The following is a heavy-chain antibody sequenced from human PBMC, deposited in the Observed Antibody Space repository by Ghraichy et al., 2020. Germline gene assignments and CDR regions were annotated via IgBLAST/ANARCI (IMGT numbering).Heavy chain of an antibody. V-gene: IGHV4-34*01. CDR1: GESFSDYY. D-gene: IGHD3-10*01. CDR2: IDHRGST. Sequence: SETLSLTCAVYGESFSDYYWNWVRQPPGKGLEWIGQIDHRGSTTYNPSLRSRVSMSVDTSKNQFSLNLKSVTAADTAVYYCTRAAAIRFGELSSPLSLDYWGQGTLVTVSS. J-gene: IGHJ4*02. CDR3: TRAAAIRFGELSSPLSLDY.